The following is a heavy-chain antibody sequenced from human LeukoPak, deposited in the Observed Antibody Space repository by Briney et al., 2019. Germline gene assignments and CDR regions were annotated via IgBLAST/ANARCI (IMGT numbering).Heavy chain of an antibody. J-gene: IGHJ4*02. V-gene: IGHV4-4*07. CDR3: ARGYDWGTLFY. CDR1: GCSISSYY. CDR2: IYTSGST. D-gene: IGHD5-12*01. Sequence: SETLSFTGTVSGCSISSYYWSWIRQPAGKGLEWIGRIYTSGSTNYNPSLKSRVTMSVDTSKNQFSLKLSSVTAADTAVYYCARGYDWGTLFYWGQGTLVTVSS.